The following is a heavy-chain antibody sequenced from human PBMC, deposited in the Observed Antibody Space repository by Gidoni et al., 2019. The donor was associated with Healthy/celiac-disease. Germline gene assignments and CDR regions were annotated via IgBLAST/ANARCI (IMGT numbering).Heavy chain of an antibody. D-gene: IGHD3-10*01. V-gene: IGHV2-5*01. J-gene: IGHJ3*02. CDR1: GFSLSTSGVG. CDR3: AHTMDYYGSGSYYWDAFDI. CDR2: IYWNDDK. Sequence: QITLKESGPTLVKPTQTLTLTCTFSGFSLSTSGVGVGWIRQPPGKALEWLALIYWNDDKRYSPSLKSRLTITKDTSKNQVVLTMTNMDPVDTATYYCAHTMDYYGSGSYYWDAFDIWGQGTMVTVSS.